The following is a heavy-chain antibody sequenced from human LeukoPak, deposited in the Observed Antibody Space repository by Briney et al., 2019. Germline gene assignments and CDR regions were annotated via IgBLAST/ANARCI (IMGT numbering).Heavy chain of an antibody. V-gene: IGHV1-18*01. CDR2: ISGSSSNT. D-gene: IGHD3-16*01. Sequence: GASVKVSCKAYGYTFMSHGISWVRQAPGQGLEWMGWISGSSSNTNYAQRLQGRVTMTTDTSTTTAYMELRSLRSDDTAVYYCARATGTWGQDGFDIWGQGTMVTVS. CDR1: GYTFMSHG. J-gene: IGHJ3*02. CDR3: ARATGTWGQDGFDI.